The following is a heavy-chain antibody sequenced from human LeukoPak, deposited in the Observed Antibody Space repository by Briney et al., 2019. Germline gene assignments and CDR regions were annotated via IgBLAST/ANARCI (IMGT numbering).Heavy chain of an antibody. J-gene: IGHJ1*01. Sequence: GESLRLSCTASGFIFSSYEMNWVRQAPGKGLEWVSYISSSGSTIYYADSVKGRFTISRDNAKNSLYLQMNSLRAEDTAVYYCARAGRTTRAFQHWGQGTLVTVSS. D-gene: IGHD4-17*01. CDR2: ISSSGSTI. V-gene: IGHV3-48*03. CDR3: ARAGRTTRAFQH. CDR1: GFIFSSYE.